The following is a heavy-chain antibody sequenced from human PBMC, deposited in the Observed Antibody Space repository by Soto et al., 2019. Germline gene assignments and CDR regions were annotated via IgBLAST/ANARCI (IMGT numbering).Heavy chain of an antibody. CDR3: ATSTSSSWQNDY. CDR2: IIPIFETA. D-gene: IGHD6-13*01. J-gene: IGHJ4*02. Sequence: QVQLEQSGAEVKKPGSSVKVSCKASGGTFNTFAISWVRQAPGQGLEWIGGIIPIFETANYAQRLQDRLTITADEPTRTAYMELSRLTSDDTAIYFCATSTSSSWQNDYWGLGTLVVVSS. CDR1: GGTFNTFA. V-gene: IGHV1-69*01.